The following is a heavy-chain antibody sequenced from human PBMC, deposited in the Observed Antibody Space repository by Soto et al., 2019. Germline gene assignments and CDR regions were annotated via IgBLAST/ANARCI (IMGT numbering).Heavy chain of an antibody. CDR3: AREAGENFDY. J-gene: IGHJ4*02. CDR1: GFTFSSFA. D-gene: IGHD7-27*01. V-gene: IGHV3-21*01. Sequence: EVQLVESGGGLVKPGGSLRLSCAASGFTFSSFAMNWVRQAPGKGLEWVSSIGDSSSHIYYADSVKGRFTISRDNAKNSVFLQMNSLRAEDTAVYYCAREAGENFDYWGQGTLVTVSS. CDR2: IGDSSSHI.